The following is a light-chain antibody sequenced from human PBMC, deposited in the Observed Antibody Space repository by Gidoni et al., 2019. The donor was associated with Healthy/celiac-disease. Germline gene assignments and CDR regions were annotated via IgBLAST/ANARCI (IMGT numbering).Light chain of an antibody. Sequence: EIVLTQSPGTLSLSPGERATLSCRASQSVSSSYLAWYQQKPGQAPRLLIYGASSSATGSPDRFSGSGSGTDFTLTISRLEPEDFAVYYCQQYGSSPYYTFGQGTRLEIK. J-gene: IGKJ2*01. CDR1: QSVSSSY. V-gene: IGKV3-20*01. CDR3: QQYGSSPYYT. CDR2: GAS.